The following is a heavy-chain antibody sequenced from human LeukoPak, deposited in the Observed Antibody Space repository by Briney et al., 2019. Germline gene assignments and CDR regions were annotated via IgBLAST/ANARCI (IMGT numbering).Heavy chain of an antibody. D-gene: IGHD1-14*01. J-gene: IGHJ3*02. V-gene: IGHV1-8*01. CDR3: ASATARSSGAFDI. CDR1: GYTFTSYD. CDR2: MNPNSGNT. Sequence: ASVKVSCKASGYTFTSYDINWVRQATGQGLEWMGWMNPNSGNTGYAQKFQGRVTMTRDTSISTAYMELSRLRSDDTAVYYCASATARSSGAFDIWGQGTMVTVSS.